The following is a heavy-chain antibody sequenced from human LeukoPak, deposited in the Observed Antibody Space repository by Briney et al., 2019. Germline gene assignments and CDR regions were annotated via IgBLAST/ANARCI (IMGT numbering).Heavy chain of an antibody. D-gene: IGHD3-10*01. Sequence: GGSLRLSCAASGFTLSSYSMNWVRQAPGKGLEWVSYISSSSTHIYYADSVKGRFTISGDNARNSLYLQMNSLRAEDTAIYYCVSGVGMDVWGQGTTVTVSS. J-gene: IGHJ6*02. CDR2: ISSSSTHI. CDR1: GFTLSSYS. CDR3: VSGVGMDV. V-gene: IGHV3-21*01.